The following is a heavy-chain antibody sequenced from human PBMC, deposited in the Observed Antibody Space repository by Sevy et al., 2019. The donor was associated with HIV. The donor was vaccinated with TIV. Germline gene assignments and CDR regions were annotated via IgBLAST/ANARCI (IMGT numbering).Heavy chain of an antibody. Sequence: GGSLRLSCAASGFTFSSYTMNWVRQAPGKELEWVSYISSSSSTIYYADSVKGRFTISRDNAKNSLYLQMNSLRDEDTAVYFCARRFNIVGATHFDYWGQGTLVTVSS. J-gene: IGHJ4*02. V-gene: IGHV3-48*02. CDR1: GFTFSSYT. CDR3: ARRFNIVGATHFDY. CDR2: ISSSSSTI. D-gene: IGHD1-26*01.